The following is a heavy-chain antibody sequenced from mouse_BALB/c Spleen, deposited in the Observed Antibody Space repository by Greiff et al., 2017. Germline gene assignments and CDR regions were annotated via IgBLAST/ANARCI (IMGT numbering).Heavy chain of an antibody. J-gene: IGHJ2*01. CDR1: GYTFTSYT. D-gene: IGHD1-2*01. V-gene: IGHV1-4*01. CDR3: ARLYGYGYFDY. Sequence: VKLMESGAELARPGASVKMSCKASGYTFTSYTMHWVKQRPGQGLEWIGYINPSSGYTNYNQKFKDKATLTADKSSSTAYMQLSSLTSEDSAVYYCARLYGYGYFDYWGQGTTLTVSS. CDR2: INPSSGYT.